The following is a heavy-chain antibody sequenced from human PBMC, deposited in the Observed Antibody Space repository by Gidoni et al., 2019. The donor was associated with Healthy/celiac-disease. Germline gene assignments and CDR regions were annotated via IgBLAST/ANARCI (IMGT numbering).Heavy chain of an antibody. CDR2: INPSGGST. J-gene: IGHJ4*02. CDR3: ARDVARRYGDYEYYFDY. Sequence: QVQLVQSGAEVKKPGASVKVSCKASGYTFTSSYMHWVRQAPGQGLEWMGIINPSGGSTSYAQKFQGRVTMTRDTSTSTVYMELSSLRSEDTAVYYCARDVARRYGDYEYYFDYWGQGTLVTVSS. V-gene: IGHV1-46*01. CDR1: GYTFTSSY. D-gene: IGHD4-17*01.